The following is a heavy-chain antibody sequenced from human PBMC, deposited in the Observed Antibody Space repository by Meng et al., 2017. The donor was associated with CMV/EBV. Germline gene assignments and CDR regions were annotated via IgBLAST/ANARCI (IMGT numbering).Heavy chain of an antibody. CDR2: IYSGGST. D-gene: IGHD2-8*02. CDR3: AAELVADYYYYYGMDV. J-gene: IGHJ6*02. Sequence: GGSLRLSCAASGFTVSSNYMSWVRQAPGKGLEWVSVIYSGGSTYYADSVKGRFTISRDNAKNSLYLQMNSLRAEDTAVYYCAAELVADYYYYYGMDVWGQGTTVTVSS. V-gene: IGHV3-53*01. CDR1: GFTVSSNY.